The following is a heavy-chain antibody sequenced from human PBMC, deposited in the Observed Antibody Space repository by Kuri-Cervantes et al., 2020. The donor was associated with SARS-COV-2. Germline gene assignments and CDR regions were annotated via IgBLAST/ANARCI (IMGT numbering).Heavy chain of an antibody. J-gene: IGHJ4*02. V-gene: IGHV4-39*01. D-gene: IGHD5-18*01. CDR1: GGSISSSSYY. Sequence: GSLRLSCTVSGGSISSSSYYWGWIRQPPGKGLEWIGSIYYSGSTYYNPSLKSRVTISVDTSKNQFSLKLSSVTAADTAVYYCARGRRYGYSYGYVNCWGQGTLVTVSS. CDR3: ARGRRYGYSYGYVNC. CDR2: IYYSGST.